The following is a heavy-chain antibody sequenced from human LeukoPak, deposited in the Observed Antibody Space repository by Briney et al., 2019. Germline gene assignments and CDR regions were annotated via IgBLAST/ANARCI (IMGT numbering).Heavy chain of an antibody. Sequence: GGSLRLSCAASGFTFSSSSMSWVRQAPGKGLEWVSALTGSGGSTYYADSVKGRFTISRDNSKKALFLQMNSLRAEDTAVYYCAKDLAPAAYWGQGTLVTVSS. CDR1: GFTFSSSS. J-gene: IGHJ4*02. CDR3: AKDLAPAAY. V-gene: IGHV3-23*01. D-gene: IGHD2-2*01. CDR2: LTGSGGST.